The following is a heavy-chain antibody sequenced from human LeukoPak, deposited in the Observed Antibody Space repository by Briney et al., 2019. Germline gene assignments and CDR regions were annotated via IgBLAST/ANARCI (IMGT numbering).Heavy chain of an antibody. CDR2: ISGSGGST. D-gene: IGHD2-2*01. J-gene: IGHJ4*02. V-gene: IGHV3-23*01. CDR3: AKGRRNCSSTSCYLDY. Sequence: GGSLRLSCAASGFTFSSYAMSWVRQAPGKGLEWVSAISGSGGSTYYADSVKGRFTISRDNSKNTLYLQMNSLRAEDTAVYYCAKGRRNCSSTSCYLDYWGQGTLDTVSS. CDR1: GFTFSSYA.